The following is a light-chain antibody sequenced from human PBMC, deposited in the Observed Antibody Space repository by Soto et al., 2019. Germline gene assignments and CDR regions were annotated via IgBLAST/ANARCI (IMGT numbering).Light chain of an antibody. CDR2: GAS. V-gene: IGKV3-20*01. J-gene: IGKJ3*01. Sequence: EIVLTQSPGTLSLSPGERVTLSCRASQSVSSSYLAWYQQKPGQAPRLLIYGASNRATGIPDRFSGSGSGTDFTLTISRLEPEDFALYSCQHYGTSPFTFGPGTKVDI. CDR1: QSVSSSY. CDR3: QHYGTSPFT.